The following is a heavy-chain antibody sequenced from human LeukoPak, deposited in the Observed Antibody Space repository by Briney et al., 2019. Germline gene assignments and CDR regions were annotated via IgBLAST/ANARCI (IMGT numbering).Heavy chain of an antibody. CDR1: GFTPSTYA. Sequence: GGSLRLSCVASGFTPSTYAFHWVRQAPGKGLEWVAFISYDGSNKYYADSVTGRFTISRDNSKNTLYLQMNSLRAEDTAMYYCASLPISGTFDYWGQGTLVTVSS. CDR2: ISYDGSNK. J-gene: IGHJ4*02. V-gene: IGHV3-30-3*01. D-gene: IGHD1-26*01. CDR3: ASLPISGTFDY.